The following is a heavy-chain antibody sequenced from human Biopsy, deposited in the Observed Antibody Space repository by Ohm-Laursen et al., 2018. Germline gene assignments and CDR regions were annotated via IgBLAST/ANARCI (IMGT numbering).Heavy chain of an antibody. CDR2: ISGSSNT. Sequence: TLSLTWTVSGGSFSGYYWSWIRQPPGKGLEWIGYISGSSNTNYNPSLKSRVTLSTDTSKTQFSLRLSSVTAADTAVYYRARDDAVTVIRGLYYWGQGALVTVSS. CDR3: ARDDAVTVIRGLYY. CDR1: GGSFSGYY. D-gene: IGHD2-21*02. V-gene: IGHV4-59*08. J-gene: IGHJ4*02.